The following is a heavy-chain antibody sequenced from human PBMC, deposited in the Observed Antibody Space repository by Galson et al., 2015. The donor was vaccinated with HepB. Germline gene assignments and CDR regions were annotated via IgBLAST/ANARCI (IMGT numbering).Heavy chain of an antibody. J-gene: IGHJ4*02. CDR3: AKGAFEAYYDILTGYYTDY. CDR1: GFTFSSYA. Sequence: SLRLSCAASGFTFSSYAMSWVRQAPGKGLEWVSAISGSGGSTYYADSVKGRFTISRDNSKNTLYLQMNSLRAEDTAVYYCAKGAFEAYYDILTGYYTDYWGQGTLVTVSS. D-gene: IGHD3-9*01. V-gene: IGHV3-23*01. CDR2: ISGSGGST.